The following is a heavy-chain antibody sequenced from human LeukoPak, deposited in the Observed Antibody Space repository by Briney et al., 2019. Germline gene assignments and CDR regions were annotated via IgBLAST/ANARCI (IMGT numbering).Heavy chain of an antibody. CDR3: TRDRSYYYDISGAGY. D-gene: IGHD3-22*01. CDR2: IRSKAYGGTT. CDR1: GFTFGDYA. V-gene: IGHV3-49*04. Sequence: GGSLRLSCSASGFTFGDYAMSWVRQAPGKGLEWVGFIRSKAYGGTTEYVASVKGRFTISRDDSKSIAYLQMNSLKTEDTAVYYCTRDRSYYYDISGAGYWGQGTLVTVSS. J-gene: IGHJ4*02.